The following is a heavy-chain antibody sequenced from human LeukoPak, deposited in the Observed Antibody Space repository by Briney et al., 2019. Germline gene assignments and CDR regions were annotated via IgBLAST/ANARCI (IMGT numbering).Heavy chain of an antibody. J-gene: IGHJ5*02. CDR3: ARDLVVGQLRFDP. CDR2: IYYSGST. D-gene: IGHD6-6*01. V-gene: IGHV4-59*01. Sequence: SETLSLTCTVSGGSISSYYWSWIRQPPGKGLEWIGYIYYSGSTNYNPSLKSRVTISVDTSKNQFSLKLSSVTAADTAVYYCARDLVVGQLRFDPWGQGTLVTVSS. CDR1: GGSISSYY.